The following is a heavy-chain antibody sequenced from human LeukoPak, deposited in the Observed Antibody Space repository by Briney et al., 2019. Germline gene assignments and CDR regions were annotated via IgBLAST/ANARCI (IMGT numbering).Heavy chain of an antibody. V-gene: IGHV3-23*01. Sequence: PGXSLRXXCAASGFTFSSYGMSWVRQAPEKGLQWVSAISGGGVSTYYADSVRGRFTISRDNSKNTLYVQMNSLRAEDAAVYFCAKAPVTSCRGAXCYPFDSWGQGTLVTVSS. J-gene: IGHJ4*02. CDR3: AKAPVTSCRGAXCYPFDS. D-gene: IGHD2-15*01. CDR1: GFTFSSYG. CDR2: ISGGGVST.